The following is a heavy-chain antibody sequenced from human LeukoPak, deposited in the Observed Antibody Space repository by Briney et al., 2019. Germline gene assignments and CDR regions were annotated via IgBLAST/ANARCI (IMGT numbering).Heavy chain of an antibody. CDR3: AGDRAFCSGGSCYLLDYYYYMDV. V-gene: IGHV3-21*01. CDR2: ISSSSSYI. J-gene: IGHJ6*03. D-gene: IGHD2-15*01. CDR1: GFTFSSYS. Sequence: GGSLRLSCAASGFTFSSYSMNWVRQAPGKGLEWVSSISSSSSYIYYADSVKGRFTISRDNAKNSLYLQMNSLRAEDTAVYYCAGDRAFCSGGSCYLLDYYYYMDVWGKGTTVTVSS.